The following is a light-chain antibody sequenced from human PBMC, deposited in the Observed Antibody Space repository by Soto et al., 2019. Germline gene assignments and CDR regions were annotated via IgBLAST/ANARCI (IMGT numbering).Light chain of an antibody. Sequence: QSALTQPPSASGSPGQPVSISCTGTSSDVGGYNRVSWYQHHPGKAPKLIIYEVFKRPSGVPDRCSGSKSGNTASLTVSGLQDEDEADYYCNSYAGNSWVFGGGTQLTVL. CDR3: NSYAGNSWV. CDR2: EVF. V-gene: IGLV2-8*01. CDR1: SSDVGGYNR. J-gene: IGLJ3*02.